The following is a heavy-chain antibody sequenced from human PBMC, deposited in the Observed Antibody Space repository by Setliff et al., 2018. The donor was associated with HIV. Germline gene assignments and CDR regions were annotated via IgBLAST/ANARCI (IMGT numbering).Heavy chain of an antibody. CDR2: IHTTGSA. Sequence: SETLSLTCKVAGGSFDYYSWTWVRQSAEKGLEWIGRIHTTGSAKYKPSLESRVTMSVDTSTNQVSLKMTSVSAADTAVYYCARELDRTGYFHRALDHWGQGTLVTVSS. V-gene: IGHV4-4*07. J-gene: IGHJ4*02. D-gene: IGHD3-9*01. CDR1: GGSFDYYS. CDR3: ARELDRTGYFHRALDH.